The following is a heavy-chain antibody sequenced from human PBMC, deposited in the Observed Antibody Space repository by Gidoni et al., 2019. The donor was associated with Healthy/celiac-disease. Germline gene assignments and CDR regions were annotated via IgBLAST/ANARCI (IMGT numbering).Heavy chain of an antibody. Sequence: QVQLVQSGAEVKKPGSSVKVSCKASGGTFSSYAISWVRQAPGQGLEWMGGIIPIFGTANYAQKFQGRVTITADKSTSTAYMELSSLRSEDTAVYYCARDRVAAAGRENWFDPWGQGTLVTVSS. D-gene: IGHD6-13*01. CDR3: ARDRVAAAGRENWFDP. V-gene: IGHV1-69*06. CDR1: GGTFSSYA. J-gene: IGHJ5*02. CDR2: IIPIFGTA.